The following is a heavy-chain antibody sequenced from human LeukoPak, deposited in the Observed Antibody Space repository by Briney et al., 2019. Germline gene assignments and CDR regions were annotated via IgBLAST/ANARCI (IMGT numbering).Heavy chain of an antibody. CDR1: GYSFTDYY. CDR3: ARDLGVAAAGTWFDP. V-gene: IGHV1-18*04. J-gene: IGHJ5*02. D-gene: IGHD6-13*01. Sequence: VASVTVSCKASGYSFTDYYIHWVRQAPGQGLELMGWISAYNGNTNYAQKLQGRVTMTTDTSTSTAYMELRSQRSDDTAVYYCARDLGVAAAGTWFDPWGQGTLVTVSS. CDR2: ISAYNGNT.